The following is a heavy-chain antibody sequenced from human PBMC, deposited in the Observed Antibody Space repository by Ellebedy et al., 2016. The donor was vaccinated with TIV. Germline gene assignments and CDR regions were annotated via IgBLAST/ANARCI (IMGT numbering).Heavy chain of an antibody. D-gene: IGHD6-13*01. CDR2: ISGSGGST. J-gene: IGHJ1*01. CDR1: GFTFSSYA. CDR3: ARERGPYSSSRHFQH. V-gene: IGHV3-23*01. Sequence: GESLKISXAASGFTFSSYAMSWVRQAPGKGLEWVSAISGSGGSTYYADSVKGRFTISRDNSKNTLYLQMNSLRAEDTAVYYCARERGPYSSSRHFQHWGQGILVTVSS.